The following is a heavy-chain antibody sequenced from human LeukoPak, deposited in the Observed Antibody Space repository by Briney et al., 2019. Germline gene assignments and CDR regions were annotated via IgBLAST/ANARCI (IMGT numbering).Heavy chain of an antibody. CDR2: INHSGST. Sequence: PSETLSLTCAVYGGSFSNYYWSWIRQPPGKGLEWIREINHSGSTNYNPSLKSRVTISVDTSKNQFSLKLSSVTAADTAVYYCARHVRYYYGSRPFGRGPFDYWGQGTLVTVSS. D-gene: IGHD3-10*01. CDR3: ARHVRYYYGSRPFGRGPFDY. V-gene: IGHV4-34*01. J-gene: IGHJ4*02. CDR1: GGSFSNYY.